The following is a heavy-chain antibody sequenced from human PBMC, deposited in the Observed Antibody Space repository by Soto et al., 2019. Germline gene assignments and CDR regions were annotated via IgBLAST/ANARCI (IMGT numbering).Heavy chain of an antibody. V-gene: IGHV1-18*01. CDR1: GYTFTSYG. J-gene: IGHJ5*02. CDR3: ARDAARYCSGGSCYDNWFDP. CDR2: ISAYNGNT. Sequence: ASVKVSCKASGYTFTSYGISWVRQAPGQGLEWMGWISAYNGNTNYAQKLQGRVTMTTDTSTSTAYMELRSLRFDDTAVYYCARDAARYCSGGSCYDNWFDPWGQGTLVTVSS. D-gene: IGHD2-15*01.